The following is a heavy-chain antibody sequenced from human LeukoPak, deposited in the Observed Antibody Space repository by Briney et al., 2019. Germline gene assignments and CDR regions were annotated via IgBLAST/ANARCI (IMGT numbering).Heavy chain of an antibody. CDR1: GYSISSSSYY. CDR2: IYYSGST. J-gene: IGHJ4*02. D-gene: IGHD1-26*01. V-gene: IGHV4-39*01. CDR3: ARQVGATPFDY. Sequence: SETLSLTCAVSGYSISSSSYYWGWIRQPPGKGLEWIGRIYYSGSTYYNPSLKSRVTISVDTSKNQFSLKLSSVTAADTAVYYCARQVGATPFDYWGQGTLVTVSS.